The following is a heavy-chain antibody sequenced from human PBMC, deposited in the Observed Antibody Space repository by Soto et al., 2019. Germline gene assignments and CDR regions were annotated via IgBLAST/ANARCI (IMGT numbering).Heavy chain of an antibody. V-gene: IGHV3-30-3*01. CDR3: ARDSPRDYYDSSGYQDY. CDR1: GFTFSSYA. J-gene: IGHJ4*02. Sequence: QVQLVESGGGVVQPGRSLRLSCAASGFTFSSYAMHWVRQAPGKGLEWVAVISYDGSNKYYADSVKGRFTISRDNSKNTLYLQMNSLTAEDTAVYYCARDSPRDYYDSSGYQDYWGQGTLVTVSS. D-gene: IGHD3-22*01. CDR2: ISYDGSNK.